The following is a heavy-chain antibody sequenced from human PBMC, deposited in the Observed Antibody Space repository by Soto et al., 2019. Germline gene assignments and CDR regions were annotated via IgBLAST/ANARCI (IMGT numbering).Heavy chain of an antibody. CDR3: ARGRDNWNYNPYYHYYAMDV. J-gene: IGHJ6*02. CDR1: GGSFSSYV. Sequence: ASVKVSCKASGGSFSSYVFTWVRQAPGQGLEWMGGIIPIFGRANYAQKFQGRVTITADGSTSTAYMELSSLRSEDTAVYYCARGRDNWNYNPYYHYYAMDVWGQGTTVTVSS. V-gene: IGHV1-69*13. D-gene: IGHD1-7*01. CDR2: IIPIFGRA.